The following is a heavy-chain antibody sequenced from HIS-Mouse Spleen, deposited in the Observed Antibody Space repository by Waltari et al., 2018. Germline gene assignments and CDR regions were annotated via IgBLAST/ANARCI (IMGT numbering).Heavy chain of an antibody. CDR3: ARQGGGYVDI. V-gene: IGHV4-59*08. D-gene: IGHD3-16*01. J-gene: IGHJ3*02. CDR2: IYYSGST. CDR1: GGSISSYY. Sequence: QVQLQESGPGLVKPSETLSLTCTVSGGSISSYYWSWIRQPPGKGLEWIGYIYYSGSTTSTPSLKSRVTISVDTSKNQFSLKLSSVTAADTAVYYCARQGGGYVDIWGQGTMVTVSS.